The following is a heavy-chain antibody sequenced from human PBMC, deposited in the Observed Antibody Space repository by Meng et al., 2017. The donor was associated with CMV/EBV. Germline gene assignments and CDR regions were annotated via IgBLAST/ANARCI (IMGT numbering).Heavy chain of an antibody. CDR3: ARVAYYDFWSGYLPLYYYYYGMDV. V-gene: IGHV3-74*01. D-gene: IGHD3-3*01. CDR1: GFTFSSYW. J-gene: IGHJ6*02. Sequence: GESLKISCAASGFTFSSYWMHWVRQAPGKGLVWVSRINSDGSSTSYADSVKGRFTISRDNAKNTLYLQMNSLRAEDTAVYYCARVAYYDFWSGYLPLYYYYYGMDVWGQGTTVTVSS. CDR2: INSDGSST.